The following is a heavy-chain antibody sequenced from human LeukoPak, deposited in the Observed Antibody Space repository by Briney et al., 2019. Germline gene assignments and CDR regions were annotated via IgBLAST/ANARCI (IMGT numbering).Heavy chain of an antibody. Sequence: GGSLRLSCVASGFTFGKYWMSWVRQAPGKGLEWVANIKLDGSEKNYVDSVKGRFTISRGNTKNSLYLQMNSLRAEDTAVFYCARDQYDTWSRRGNFDSWGQGTLVIVSS. CDR1: GFTFGKYW. CDR2: IKLDGSEK. CDR3: ARDQYDTWSRRGNFDS. V-gene: IGHV3-7*03. J-gene: IGHJ4*02. D-gene: IGHD3-3*01.